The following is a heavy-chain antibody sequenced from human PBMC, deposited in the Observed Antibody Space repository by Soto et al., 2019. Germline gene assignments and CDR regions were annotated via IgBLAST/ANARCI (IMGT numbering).Heavy chain of an antibody. CDR1: GGSFSGYY. CDR3: ASPPDIRAMEV. V-gene: IGHV4-34*01. J-gene: IGHJ6*02. Sequence: QMQLQQWGAGLLKPSETLSLTCAVYGGSFSGYYWSWIRQPPGKVLEWIGEINHSGSTNYNPSLKRRVTISVDTSKIPFSLKLRSVTAAETAVYYCASPPDIRAMEVWGQGTTVTVSS. CDR2: INHSGST. D-gene: IGHD3-9*01.